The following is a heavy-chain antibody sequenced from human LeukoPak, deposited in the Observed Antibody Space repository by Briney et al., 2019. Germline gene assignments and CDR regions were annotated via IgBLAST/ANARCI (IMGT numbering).Heavy chain of an antibody. CDR3: ASYLPPFYGDYDFETPYYYMDV. D-gene: IGHD4-17*01. J-gene: IGHJ6*03. CDR1: GGSISSYY. V-gene: IGHV4-59*01. Sequence: SETLSLTCTVSGGSISSYYWSWIRQPPGKGLEWIGYIYYSGSTNYNPSLKSRVTISVDTSKNQFSLKLSSVTAADTAVYYCASYLPPFYGDYDFETPYYYMDVWGKGTTVTVSS. CDR2: IYYSGST.